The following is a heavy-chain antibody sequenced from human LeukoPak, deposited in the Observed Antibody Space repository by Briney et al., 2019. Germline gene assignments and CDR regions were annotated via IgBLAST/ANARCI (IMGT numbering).Heavy chain of an antibody. V-gene: IGHV3-23*01. Sequence: GGSLRLSCAASGFTFSSYAMSWVRQAPGKGLEWVSGISGGSTYYADSVKGRFTISRDNSKNTLYLQMNSLRAEDTAVYYCAELGITMIGGVWGKGTTVTTSS. CDR1: GFTFSSYA. CDR3: AELGITMIGGV. J-gene: IGHJ6*04. CDR2: ISGGST. D-gene: IGHD3-10*02.